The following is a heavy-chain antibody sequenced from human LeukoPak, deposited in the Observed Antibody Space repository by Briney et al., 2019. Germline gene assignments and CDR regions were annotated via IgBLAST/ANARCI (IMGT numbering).Heavy chain of an antibody. D-gene: IGHD2-2*01. Sequence: ASVKVSCKASGYTFTGYYMRWVRQAPGQGLEWMGWINPNSGGTNYAQKFQGRVTMTRDTSISTAYMELSRLRSDDTGVYYCARDGPCGSTSCYALDYWGQGTLVTVSS. V-gene: IGHV1-2*02. CDR3: ARDGPCGSTSCYALDY. CDR2: INPNSGGT. J-gene: IGHJ4*02. CDR1: GYTFTGYY.